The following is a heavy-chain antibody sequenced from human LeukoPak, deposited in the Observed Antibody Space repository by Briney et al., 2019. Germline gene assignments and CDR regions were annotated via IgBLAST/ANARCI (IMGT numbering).Heavy chain of an antibody. CDR2: ISSSSSYI. CDR3: ARPMTTEGAFDI. D-gene: IGHD4-11*01. J-gene: IGHJ3*02. Sequence: GGSLRLSCAASGFTFSSYSMNWVRQAPGKGLEWVSSISSSSSYIYYADSVKGRFTISRDNAKNSLYLQMNSLRAEDTAVYYCARPMTTEGAFDIWGQGTVVTVSS. V-gene: IGHV3-21*04. CDR1: GFTFSSYS.